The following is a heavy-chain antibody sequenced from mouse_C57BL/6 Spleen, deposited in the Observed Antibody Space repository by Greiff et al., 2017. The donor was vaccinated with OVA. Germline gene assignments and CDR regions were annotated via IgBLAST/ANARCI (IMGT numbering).Heavy chain of an antibody. CDR2: IDPSDSYT. CDR1: GYTFTSYW. Sequence: QVQLQQPGAELVMPGASVKLSCKASGYTFTSYWMHWVKQRPGQGLEWIGEIDPSDSYTNSNQKFKGKSTLTVDKSSSTAYMQLSSLTSEDSAVDYCARRKGPGYFDYWGQGTTLTVSS. V-gene: IGHV1-69*01. CDR3: ARRKGPGYFDY. D-gene: IGHD3-3*01. J-gene: IGHJ2*01.